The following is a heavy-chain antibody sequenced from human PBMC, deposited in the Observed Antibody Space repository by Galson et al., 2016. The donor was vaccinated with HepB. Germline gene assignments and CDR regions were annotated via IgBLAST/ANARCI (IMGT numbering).Heavy chain of an antibody. CDR3: AKVVGRFGTGGDAFDM. CDR1: GFSFSNYA. J-gene: IGHJ3*02. V-gene: IGHV3-23*01. CDR2: INSNIIST. Sequence: SLRLSCAASGFSFSNYAMTWVRQAPGKGPEWVSAINSNIISTYYADSVRGRFTISRDNSKNTPYLQMNSLRAEDMAVYYCAKVVGRFGTGGDAFDMWGQGTMVTVSS. D-gene: IGHD3-10*01.